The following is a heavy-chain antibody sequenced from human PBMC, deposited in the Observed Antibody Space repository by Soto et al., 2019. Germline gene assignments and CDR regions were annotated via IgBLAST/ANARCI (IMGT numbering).Heavy chain of an antibody. V-gene: IGHV3-11*05. CDR2: ISSSSSYT. CDR3: ATGQYYYDRSAYYDS. J-gene: IGHJ4*02. D-gene: IGHD3-22*01. CDR1: GFTFSDYY. Sequence: QVQLVESGGGLVKPGGSLRLSCAASGFTFSDYYMSWIRQAPGKGLEWVSYISSSSSYTNYADSVKGRFTISRDNAKNSLYLQMNSLRAEDTAVYYCATGQYYYDRSAYYDSWGQGTLVTVSS.